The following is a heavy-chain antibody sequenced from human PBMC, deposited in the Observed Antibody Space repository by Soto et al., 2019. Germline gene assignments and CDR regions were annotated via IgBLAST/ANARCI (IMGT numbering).Heavy chain of an antibody. CDR3: AIDVGYCSCGSCPNWFDP. CDR1: GGTFSSYT. Sequence: QVQLVQSGAEVKKPGSSVKVSCKASGGTFSSYTISWVRQAPGQGLEWMGRIIPILGIANYAQKFQGRVTITADKYTSTAYMELSSLRSEDTAVYYCAIDVGYCSCGSCPNWFDPWGQGTLVTVSS. D-gene: IGHD2-15*01. V-gene: IGHV1-69*08. J-gene: IGHJ5*02. CDR2: IIPILGIA.